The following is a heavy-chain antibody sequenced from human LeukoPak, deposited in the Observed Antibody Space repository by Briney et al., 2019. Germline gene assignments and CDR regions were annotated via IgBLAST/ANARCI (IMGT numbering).Heavy chain of an antibody. Sequence: NPSETLSLTCTVSGDSISSYYWNWIRQPAGKGLEWIGRIYTSGTTNYNPSPKSRVTMSVDTPKNQFSLKLSSVTAADTAVYYCARGGGGVDTAMVLYDYWGQGTLVTVSS. CDR1: GDSISSYY. CDR2: IYTSGTT. D-gene: IGHD5-18*01. J-gene: IGHJ4*02. CDR3: ARGGGGVDTAMVLYDY. V-gene: IGHV4-4*07.